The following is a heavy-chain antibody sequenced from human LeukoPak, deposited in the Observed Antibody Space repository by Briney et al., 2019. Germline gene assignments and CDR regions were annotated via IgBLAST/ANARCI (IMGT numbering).Heavy chain of an antibody. Sequence: GASVKVSCKASGYTFTGYYMHWVRQAPGQGLEWMGWINPNSDGTNYAQKFQGRVTMTRDTSISTAYMELSRLRSDDTAVYYCAREGELELAFDYWGQGTLVTVSS. D-gene: IGHD1-7*01. V-gene: IGHV1-2*02. J-gene: IGHJ4*02. CDR1: GYTFTGYY. CDR3: AREGELELAFDY. CDR2: INPNSDGT.